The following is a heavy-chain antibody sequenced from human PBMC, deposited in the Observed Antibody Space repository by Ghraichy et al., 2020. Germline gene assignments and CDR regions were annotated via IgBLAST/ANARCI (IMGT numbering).Heavy chain of an antibody. D-gene: IGHD3-3*01. CDR2: ISGSGGST. CDR1: GFTFSSYA. V-gene: IGHV3-23*01. J-gene: IGHJ6*02. CDR3: ARRFLELLSSYYYYGMDV. Sequence: GGSLRLSCAASGFTFSSYAMSWVRQAPGKGLEWVSAISGSGGSTYYADSVKGRFTISRDNSKNTLYLQMNSLRAEDTAVYYCARRFLELLSSYYYYGMDVWGQGTTVTVSS.